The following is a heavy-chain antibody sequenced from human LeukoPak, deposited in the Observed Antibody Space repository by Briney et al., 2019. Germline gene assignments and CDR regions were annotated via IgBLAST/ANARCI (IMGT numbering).Heavy chain of an antibody. CDR1: GGSISSSSYY. D-gene: IGHD4-23*01. V-gene: IGHV4-61*02. Sequence: SETLSLTCTVSGGSISSSSYYWSWIRQPAGKGLEWIGRIYTSGSTNYNPSLKSRVTISVDTSKNQFSLRLSSVTAADTAVYYCARQGYGGNPQGAADYWGQGTLVTVSS. CDR3: ARQGYGGNPQGAADY. CDR2: IYTSGST. J-gene: IGHJ4*02.